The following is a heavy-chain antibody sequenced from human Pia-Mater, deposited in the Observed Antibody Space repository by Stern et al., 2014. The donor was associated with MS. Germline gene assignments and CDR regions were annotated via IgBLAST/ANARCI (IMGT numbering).Heavy chain of an antibody. CDR3: ARDSSSWYGVDY. CDR1: GFTFSSYS. J-gene: IGHJ4*02. D-gene: IGHD6-13*01. Sequence: VQLVQSGGGLVKPGGSLRLSCAASGFTFSSYSMNWVRQAPGKGLEWVSSIRSSSSYIYYADSVKGRFTISRDNAKNSLYLQMNSLRAEDTAVYYCARDSSSWYGVDYWGQGTLVTVSS. CDR2: IRSSSSYI. V-gene: IGHV3-21*01.